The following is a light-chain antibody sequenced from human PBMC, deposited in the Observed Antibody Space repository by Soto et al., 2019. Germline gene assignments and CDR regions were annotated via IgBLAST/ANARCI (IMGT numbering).Light chain of an antibody. CDR2: GAS. V-gene: IGKV3-20*01. J-gene: IGKJ1*01. CDR1: QTFGSSL. Sequence: VLTQSPGTLSLSPWERATLSCWSSQTFGSSLLAWFQHKPGQAPRLLIYGASTRATGIPDRFSGDGSVTHFTLTISRLEAEDFVMYYCQQYGSSPITFGQGTKVDIK. CDR3: QQYGSSPIT.